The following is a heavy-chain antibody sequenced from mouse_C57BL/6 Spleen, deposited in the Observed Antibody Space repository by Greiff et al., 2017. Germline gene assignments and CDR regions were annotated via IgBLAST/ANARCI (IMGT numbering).Heavy chain of an antibody. D-gene: IGHD2-14*01. CDR1: GYTFTSYG. Sequence: VKLMESGAELARPGASVKLSCKASGYTFTSYGISWVKQRTGQGLEWIGEIYPRSGNTYYNEKFKGKATLTADKSSSTAYMELRSLTSEDAAVYFCARGGYEGNAMDYWGQGTSVTVSS. J-gene: IGHJ4*01. V-gene: IGHV1-81*01. CDR2: IYPRSGNT. CDR3: ARGGYEGNAMDY.